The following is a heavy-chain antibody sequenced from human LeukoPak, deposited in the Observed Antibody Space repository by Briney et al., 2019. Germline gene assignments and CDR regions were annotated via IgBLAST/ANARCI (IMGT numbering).Heavy chain of an antibody. CDR1: GGSFSGYY. D-gene: IGHD3-3*01. Sequence: SETLSLTCAVYGGSFSGYYWSWIRQPPGKGLEWIGEINHSGSTNYNPSLKSRVTISVDTSKNQFSLKLSSVTAADTAVYYCAGGPDYYDFWSGYPRLSAFDIWGQGTMVTVSS. CDR2: INHSGST. J-gene: IGHJ3*02. CDR3: AGGPDYYDFWSGYPRLSAFDI. V-gene: IGHV4-34*01.